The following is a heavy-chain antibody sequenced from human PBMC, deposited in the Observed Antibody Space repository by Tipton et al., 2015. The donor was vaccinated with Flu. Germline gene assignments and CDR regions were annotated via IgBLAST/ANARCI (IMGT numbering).Heavy chain of an antibody. Sequence: TLSLTCTVSGGSIRSASDYWGWVRQTPGKGLEWIGNIHYSGKTYYNMPLKSRATISVDTSNNQFSLKLTSVTAADTGLYYCARDRIVNGFWTGYERYGMDVWGQGTTVTVSS. CDR2: IHYSGKT. J-gene: IGHJ6*02. D-gene: IGHD3/OR15-3a*01. CDR1: GGSIRSASDY. CDR3: ARDRIVNGFWTGYERYGMDV. V-gene: IGHV4-39*07.